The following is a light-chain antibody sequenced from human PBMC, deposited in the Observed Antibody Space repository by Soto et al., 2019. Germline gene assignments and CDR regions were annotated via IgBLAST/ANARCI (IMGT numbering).Light chain of an antibody. CDR3: QQYAGAPWT. Sequence: EIVLTQSPGTLSVSPGERAALSCKASQSVTSNYLAWYQQRPGQAPRLLIYAANRRATGSPDRLTGSGSGTDFNRTISSLEPEDSALYYCQQYAGAPWTFGQGTRVEIK. CDR2: AAN. CDR1: QSVTSNY. V-gene: IGKV3-20*01. J-gene: IGKJ1*01.